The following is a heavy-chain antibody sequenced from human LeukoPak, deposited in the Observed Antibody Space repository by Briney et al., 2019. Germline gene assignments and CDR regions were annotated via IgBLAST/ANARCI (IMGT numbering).Heavy chain of an antibody. CDR1: GGTFSSYA. J-gene: IGHJ4*02. D-gene: IGHD2-2*01. V-gene: IGHV1-69*04. CDR3: ASRGVGYCSSTSCYLDY. CDR2: IIPILGIA. Sequence: ASVKVSCKASGGTFSSYAVSWVRQAPGQGLEWMGRIIPILGIANYAQKFQGRVTITADKSTSTAYMELSSLGSEDTAVYYCASRGVGYCSSTSCYLDYWGQGTLVTVSS.